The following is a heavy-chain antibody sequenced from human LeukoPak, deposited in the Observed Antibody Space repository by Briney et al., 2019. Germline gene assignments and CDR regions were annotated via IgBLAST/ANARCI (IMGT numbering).Heavy chain of an antibody. J-gene: IGHJ4*02. V-gene: IGHV1-8*01. D-gene: IGHD3-3*01. CDR1: GYTFTSYD. CDR3: ARVLNYDFWSGLNY. Sequence: ASVKVSCKASGYTFTSYDINWVRQATGQGLEWMVWMNPNSGNAGYAQKFQGRVTMTRNTSISTAYMELSSLRSEDTAVYYCARVLNYDFWSGLNYWGQGTLVTVSS. CDR2: MNPNSGNA.